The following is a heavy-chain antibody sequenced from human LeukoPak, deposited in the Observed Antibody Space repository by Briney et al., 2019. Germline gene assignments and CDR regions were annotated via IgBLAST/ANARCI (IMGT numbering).Heavy chain of an antibody. D-gene: IGHD5-12*01. CDR2: IFYSGST. CDR1: GGSISTSNYY. J-gene: IGHJ4*02. V-gene: IGHV4-39*07. Sequence: SETLSLTCTVSGGSISTSNYYWGWIRQPPGKGLEWIGNIFYSGSTYYSPSLKSRVTMSVDTSKNQFSLMLSSVTAADTAVYYCTRDSSGYDWFYDYWGQGTLVTVSS. CDR3: TRDSSGYDWFYDY.